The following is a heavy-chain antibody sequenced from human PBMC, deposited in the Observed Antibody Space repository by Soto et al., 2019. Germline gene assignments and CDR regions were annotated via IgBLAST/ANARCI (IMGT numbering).Heavy chain of an antibody. Sequence: PSETLSLTCSVSGASIRSYYWHWIRQPPGKGLEWIGYVYTSDYTRYSSSLKSRVTISVDTSKSQFYLRLNSVTAADTAVYYCERHARIRVFRSAFDDWGQGTQVTVAS. CDR2: VYTSDYT. J-gene: IGHJ4*02. V-gene: IGHV4-59*08. D-gene: IGHD3-16*01. CDR1: GASIRSYY. CDR3: ERHARIRVFRSAFDD.